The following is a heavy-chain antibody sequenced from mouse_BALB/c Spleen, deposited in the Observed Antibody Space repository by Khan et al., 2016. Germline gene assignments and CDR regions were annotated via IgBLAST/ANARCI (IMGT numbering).Heavy chain of an antibody. CDR1: GFNIKDTY. CDR2: IDPANGNT. D-gene: IGHD2-4*01. V-gene: IGHV14-3*02. CDR3: ARAPYDYDVGFAY. Sequence: VQLQQPGAELVKPGASVKLSCTASGFNIKDTYMHWVKQRPEQGLEWIGRIDPANGNTKYAPQFQGKATITADTSSNTAYLQLSSLTSEDTAVYYCARAPYDYDVGFAYWGQGTLVTVSA. J-gene: IGHJ3*01.